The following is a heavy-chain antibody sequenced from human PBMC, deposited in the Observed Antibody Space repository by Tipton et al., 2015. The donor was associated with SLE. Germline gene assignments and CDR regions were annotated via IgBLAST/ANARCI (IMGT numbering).Heavy chain of an antibody. J-gene: IGHJ6*03. Sequence: QVQLVQSGAEVKKPGASLKVSCNTSGYTFTDYYIHWVRQAPGQGLEWMGWINPNTGGTDYAHKFQGRVSMTRDTSISTAYLELSRLSSEDTAVYYCARDPIPSKKIFKVVVRPPVGYYMDVWGKGTTVTVSS. V-gene: IGHV1-2*02. CDR3: ARDPIPSKKIFKVVVRPPVGYYMDV. D-gene: IGHD3-3*01. CDR1: GYTFTDYY. CDR2: INPNTGGT.